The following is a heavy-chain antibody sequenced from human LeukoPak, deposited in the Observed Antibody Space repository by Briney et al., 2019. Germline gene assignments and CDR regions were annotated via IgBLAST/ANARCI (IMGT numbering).Heavy chain of an antibody. CDR3: AELGITMIGGV. J-gene: IGHJ6*04. D-gene: IGHD3-10*02. V-gene: IGHV3-30*02. Sequence: GGPLRLSCAASGFTFRSYGMHWVRQAPGKGLEGVAFMRYDGNNKYYADSVKGRFTISRDNAKNSLYLQMNSLRAEDTAVYYCAELGITMIGGVWGKGTTVTISS. CDR2: MRYDGNNK. CDR1: GFTFRSYG.